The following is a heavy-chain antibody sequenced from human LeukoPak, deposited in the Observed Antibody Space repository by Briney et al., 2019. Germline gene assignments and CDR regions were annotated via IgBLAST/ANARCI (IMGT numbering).Heavy chain of an antibody. CDR2: ISSSSSYI. CDR1: GFTFSSYS. J-gene: IGHJ5*02. Sequence: PGGSLRLCCAASGFTFSSYSMNWVRQAPGKGLEWVSSISSSSSYIYYADSVKGRFTISRDNAKNSLYLQMNSLRAEDTAVYYCARDLTVVRGDLWFDPWGQGTLVTVSS. V-gene: IGHV3-21*01. D-gene: IGHD3-10*01. CDR3: ARDLTVVRGDLWFDP.